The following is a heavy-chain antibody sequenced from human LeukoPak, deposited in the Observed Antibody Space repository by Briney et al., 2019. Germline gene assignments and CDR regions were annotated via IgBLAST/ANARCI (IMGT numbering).Heavy chain of an antibody. CDR3: AKCFGLWFGELFSFDY. V-gene: IGHV3-23*01. D-gene: IGHD3-10*01. Sequence: PGGSLRLSCAASGFTFEASAMSWVRRAPGKGLEWVSAISGSGGSTYYADSVKGRFTISRDNSKNTLYLQMNSLRAEDTAVYYCAKCFGLWFGELFSFDYWGQGTLVTVSS. CDR1: GFTFEASA. J-gene: IGHJ4*02. CDR2: ISGSGGST.